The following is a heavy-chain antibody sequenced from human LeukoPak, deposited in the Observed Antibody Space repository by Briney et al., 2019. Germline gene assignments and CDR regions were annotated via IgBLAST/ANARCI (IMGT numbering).Heavy chain of an antibody. CDR3: ARGVEPLAANTLAY. D-gene: IGHD1-14*01. CDR1: GFTVSSNY. Sequence: PGGSLRLSCAASGFTVSSNYMTWVRQAPGKGLEWVSVIYGGGTTYYADSVKGRFTISRDNSKNTLYLEMNSLSPDDTAVYYCARGVEPLAANTLAYWGQGTLVTVSS. CDR2: IYGGGTT. V-gene: IGHV3-53*01. J-gene: IGHJ4*02.